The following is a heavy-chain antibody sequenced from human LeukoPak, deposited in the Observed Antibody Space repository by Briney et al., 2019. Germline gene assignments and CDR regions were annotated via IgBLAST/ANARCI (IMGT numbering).Heavy chain of an antibody. CDR3: RLVVTPQGLDS. J-gene: IGHJ4*02. CDR1: GFSFSSAL. CDR2: TRSKTDGGTT. Sequence: GGSLRLSCAASGFSFSSALMNWVRQAPGKGLEWVGLTRSKTDGGTTDYAAPVRGRFTISRDDIQNTMYLQMNSLKTEDTAVYYCRLVVTPQGLDSWGQGTLVTVSS. V-gene: IGHV3-15*01. D-gene: IGHD3-22*01.